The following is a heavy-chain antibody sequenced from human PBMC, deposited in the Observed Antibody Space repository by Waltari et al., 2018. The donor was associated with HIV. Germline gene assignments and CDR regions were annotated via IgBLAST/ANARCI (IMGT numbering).Heavy chain of an antibody. D-gene: IGHD3-22*01. CDR2: ISSSSSYI. J-gene: IGHJ3*02. CDR3: ARAPTYYYDSSGYYYGGDAFDI. CDR1: GFTFSSYS. V-gene: IGHV3-21*01. Sequence: EVQLVESGGGLVKPGGSLRLSCAASGFTFSSYSMNWVRQAPGKGLEWVSSISSSSSYIYYADSVKGRFTISRDNAKNSLYLQMNSLRAEDTAVYYCARAPTYYYDSSGYYYGGDAFDIWGQGTMVTVSS.